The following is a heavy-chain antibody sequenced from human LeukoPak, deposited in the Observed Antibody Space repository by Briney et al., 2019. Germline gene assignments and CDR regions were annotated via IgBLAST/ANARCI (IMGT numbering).Heavy chain of an antibody. CDR2: IYYSGST. D-gene: IGHD3-9*01. CDR1: GGSISSSSYY. CDR3: ARLGIFTYYDLLTPLDV. Sequence: SETLSLTCTVSGGSISSSSYYWGWIRQPPGKGLEWIGSIYYSGSTYYNPSLKSRVTISVDTSKNQFPLKLSSVTAADTAVYYCARLGIFTYYDLLTPLDVWGKGTTVTISS. J-gene: IGHJ6*04. V-gene: IGHV4-39*01.